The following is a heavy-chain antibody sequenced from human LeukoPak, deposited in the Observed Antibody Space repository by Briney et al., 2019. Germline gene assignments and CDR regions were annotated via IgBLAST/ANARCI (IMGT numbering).Heavy chain of an antibody. CDR3: ARFRSRSSWYIPPFDF. D-gene: IGHD6-13*01. CDR2: TNPDSGVT. J-gene: IGHJ4*02. Sequence: ASVKVSCKASGYTFTGYYIHWVRHAPGQGLEWMGWTNPDSGVTNYAQKFQGRVTMTRDTSISTAYMELSRLTPDDTAVYYCARFRSRSSWYIPPFDFWGQGTLVTVSS. V-gene: IGHV1-2*02. CDR1: GYTFTGYY.